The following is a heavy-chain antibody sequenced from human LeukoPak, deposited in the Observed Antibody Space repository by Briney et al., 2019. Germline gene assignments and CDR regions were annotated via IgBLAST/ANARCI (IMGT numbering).Heavy chain of an antibody. CDR2: ISYDGSNK. J-gene: IGHJ4*02. CDR1: GFTFSSYG. V-gene: IGHV3-30*18. CDR3: AKVGYCSSTRCPYPPGIDY. D-gene: IGHD2-2*01. Sequence: PGGSLRLSCAASGFTFSSYGIHWVRQAPGKGLEWVAVISYDGSNKYYADSVKGRFTISRDNSKNTLYLQMNSLRAEDTAVYYCAKVGYCSSTRCPYPPGIDYWGQGTLVTVSS.